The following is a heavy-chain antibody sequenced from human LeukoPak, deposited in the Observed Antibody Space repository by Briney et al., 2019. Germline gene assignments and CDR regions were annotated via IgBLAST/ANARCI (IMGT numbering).Heavy chain of an antibody. CDR3: ARLVRLRSYYYGMDV. V-gene: IGHV4-39*07. CDR2: IYYSGST. CDR1: GGSISSSSYY. J-gene: IGHJ6*02. Sequence: SETLSLTCTVSGGSISSSSYYWGWIRQPPGKGLEWIGSIYYSGSTYYNPSLKSRVTISVDTSKNQFSLKLSSVTAADTAVYYCARLVRLRSYYYGMDVWGQGTTVTVSS. D-gene: IGHD4/OR15-4a*01.